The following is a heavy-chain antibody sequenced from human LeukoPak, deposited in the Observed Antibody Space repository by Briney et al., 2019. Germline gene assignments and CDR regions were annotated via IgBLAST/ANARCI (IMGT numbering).Heavy chain of an antibody. Sequence: ASVKVSCKASGYTFTSYGISWVRQAPGQGLEWMGWISAYNGNTNYAQKLQGRVTMTTDTSTSTAYMELRGLRSDDTAVYYCARVIVGATTADYWGQGTLVTVFS. D-gene: IGHD1-26*01. J-gene: IGHJ4*02. CDR2: ISAYNGNT. V-gene: IGHV1-18*01. CDR1: GYTFTSYG. CDR3: ARVIVGATTADY.